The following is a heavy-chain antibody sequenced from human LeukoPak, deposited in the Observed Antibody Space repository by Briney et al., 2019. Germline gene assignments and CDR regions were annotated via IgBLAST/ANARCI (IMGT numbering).Heavy chain of an antibody. CDR3: ARDLAGYSSSWYSGGNWFDP. J-gene: IGHJ5*02. Sequence: GGSLRLSCAASGFTFSSYAMHWVRQAPGKGLEWVAVISYDGSNKYYADSVKGRFTISRDNSKNTLYLQMNSLRAEDTAVYYCARDLAGYSSSWYSGGNWFDPWGQGTLVTVSS. CDR1: GFTFSSYA. V-gene: IGHV3-30-3*01. D-gene: IGHD6-13*01. CDR2: ISYDGSNK.